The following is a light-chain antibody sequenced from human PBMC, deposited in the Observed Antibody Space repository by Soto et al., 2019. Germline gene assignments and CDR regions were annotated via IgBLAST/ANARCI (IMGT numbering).Light chain of an antibody. V-gene: IGLV1-44*01. CDR2: SNN. Sequence: QSVLTQPPSASGTPGQRVTISCSGSSSNIGSNTVNWYQQLPGTAPKLLIYSNNQRPSGVPDRFSGSKSGTSASLAISGLQSEDEADYYCQSYDSILDRVIFGGGTKLTVL. CDR1: SSNIGSNT. J-gene: IGLJ2*01. CDR3: QSYDSILDRVI.